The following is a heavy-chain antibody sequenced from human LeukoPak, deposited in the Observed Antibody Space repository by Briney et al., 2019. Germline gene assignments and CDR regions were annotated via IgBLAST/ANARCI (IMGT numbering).Heavy chain of an antibody. CDR2: IKQDGSEK. Sequence: QPGGSLRLSCAASGFTFSSYWMSWVRQAPGKGLEWVANIKQDGSEKYYVDSVKGRFTISRDNAKNSLYLQMNSLRAEDTAVYYCARRHYYDSSGYYFGLAFDIWGQGTMVTVSS. D-gene: IGHD3-22*01. V-gene: IGHV3-7*01. J-gene: IGHJ3*02. CDR3: ARRHYYDSSGYYFGLAFDI. CDR1: GFTFSSYW.